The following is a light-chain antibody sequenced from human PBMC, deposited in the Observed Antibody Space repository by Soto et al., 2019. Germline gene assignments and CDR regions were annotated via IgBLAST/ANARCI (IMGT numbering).Light chain of an antibody. Sequence: EIVLTQSPGTLSLSPGERATLSCRASQSISSSYLAWYQQKPGQAPRLLIYAASSRATGIPDRFSGSGSGTDFTLTISRLEPEYFAVYYCQHYGSSSYTFGQGTQLEIK. J-gene: IGKJ2*01. CDR2: AAS. CDR1: QSISSSY. CDR3: QHYGSSSYT. V-gene: IGKV3-20*01.